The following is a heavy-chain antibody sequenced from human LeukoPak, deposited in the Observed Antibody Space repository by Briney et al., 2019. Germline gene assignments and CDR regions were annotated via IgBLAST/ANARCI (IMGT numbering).Heavy chain of an antibody. J-gene: IGHJ4*02. Sequence: SQTLSLTCTLSVVSPTSYYWSWIPQPAGKGLEWIGRIYTSVSTNYTPSLKSRVNMSVDTSKNQFSLKLSSVTPADTAVYHCARDPGGYDSSGYYYEENYFDYWGQGTLVTVSS. CDR2: IYTSVST. V-gene: IGHV4-4*07. CDR3: ARDPGGYDSSGYYYEENYFDY. CDR1: VVSPTSYY. D-gene: IGHD3-22*01.